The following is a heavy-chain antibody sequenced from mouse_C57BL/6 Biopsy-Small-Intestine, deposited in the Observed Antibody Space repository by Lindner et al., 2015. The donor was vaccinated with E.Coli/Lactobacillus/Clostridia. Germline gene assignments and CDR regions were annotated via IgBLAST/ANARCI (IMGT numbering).Heavy chain of an antibody. V-gene: IGHV1-81*01. J-gene: IGHJ2*01. CDR3: VRDERYYFDY. CDR2: IYPRSGNT. Sequence: VQLQESGAELVRPGSSVKLSCEASGYTFTNFIISWVKQRSGQGLEWIGEIYPRSGNTYYNEKFKVKATLTVDKSSSTAYMELRSLTSEDSAVYYCVRDERYYFDYWGQGTTLTVSS. CDR1: GYTFTNFI.